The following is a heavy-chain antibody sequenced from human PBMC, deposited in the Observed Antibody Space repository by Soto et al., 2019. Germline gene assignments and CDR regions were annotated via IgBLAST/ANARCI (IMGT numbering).Heavy chain of an antibody. D-gene: IGHD3-10*01. Sequence: QVHLVQSGPEVRQPGASVKVSCTFSGGPFTGFTFSWRRQAPGQGLEWMGRIIPVLCLAEPAQRSPDRFTLTADKSTYTIREELRRLRFDDTAVYFCVREDGSVINWFDSWGQGTRVTVSS. CDR1: GGPFTGFT. CDR2: IIPVLCLA. J-gene: IGHJ5*01. CDR3: VREDGSVINWFDS. V-gene: IGHV1-69*08.